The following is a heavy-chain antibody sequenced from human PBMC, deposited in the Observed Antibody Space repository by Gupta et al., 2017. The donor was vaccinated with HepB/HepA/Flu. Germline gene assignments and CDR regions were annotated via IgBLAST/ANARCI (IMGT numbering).Heavy chain of an antibody. Sequence: QVQLVESGGGVVQPGRSLRLPCEASGFTFSRHAVHWVRQAPGQGLEWVATILYADANDYYAGSVQGRFTLSRDNSKNAVYLRMNSLTPEDTAVYFCARGGYCSRGSCYYSYGMDGWGQGTTVTVSS. J-gene: IGHJ6*02. V-gene: IGHV3-30*03. CDR1: GFTFSRHA. CDR2: ILYADAND. CDR3: ARGGYCSRGSCYYSYGMDG. D-gene: IGHD2-15*01.